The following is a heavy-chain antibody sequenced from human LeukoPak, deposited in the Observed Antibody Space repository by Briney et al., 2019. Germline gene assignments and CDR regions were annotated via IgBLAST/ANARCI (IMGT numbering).Heavy chain of an antibody. J-gene: IGHJ6*02. CDR1: GFTFSVYS. CDR3: AKDRYSSGWYVFDGYGMDV. V-gene: IGHV3-48*01. D-gene: IGHD6-19*01. CDR2: ISSSSSTI. Sequence: PGGSLRLSCAASGFTFSVYSMNWVRQAPGKGLEWVSYISSSSSTIYYADSVEGRFTISRDNAKNTLYLQMNSLRAEDTAVYYCAKDRYSSGWYVFDGYGMDVWGQGTTVTVSS.